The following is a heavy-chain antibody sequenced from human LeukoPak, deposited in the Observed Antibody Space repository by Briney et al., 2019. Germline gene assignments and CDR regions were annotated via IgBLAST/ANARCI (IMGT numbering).Heavy chain of an antibody. Sequence: PSETLSLTCTVSGGSISSSSYYWVWVRQPPGKGLEVVASIYYSGGTYYNPSPKSRVTISVYTTKNEFSLKLSSVSEADTAVYYCARATLGFPFDPWGQGTLVTVSS. CDR2: IYYSGGT. CDR1: GGSISSSSYY. J-gene: IGHJ5*02. V-gene: IGHV4-39*02. D-gene: IGHD2-15*01. CDR3: ARATLGFPFDP.